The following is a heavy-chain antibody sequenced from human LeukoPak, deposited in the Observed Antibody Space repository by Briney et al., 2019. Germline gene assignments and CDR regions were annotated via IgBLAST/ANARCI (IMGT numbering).Heavy chain of an antibody. V-gene: IGHV1-2*02. CDR2: INPNSGGT. Sequence: ASVKVSCKASGYTFTGYYMHWVRQAPGQGLEWMGWINPNSGGTDYAQKFQGRVTMTRDTSISTAYMELSRLRSDDTAVYYCARGPTIFGVVIVSSGDYWGQGTLVTVSS. D-gene: IGHD3-3*01. CDR3: ARGPTIFGVVIVSSGDY. J-gene: IGHJ4*02. CDR1: GYTFTGYY.